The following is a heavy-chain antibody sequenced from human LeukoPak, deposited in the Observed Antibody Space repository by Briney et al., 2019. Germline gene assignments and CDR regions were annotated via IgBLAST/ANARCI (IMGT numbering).Heavy chain of an antibody. CDR3: AREIAVAGLPIDY. CDR1: GGSISSGSYY. D-gene: IGHD6-19*01. Sequence: PSETLSLTCTVSGGSISSGSYYWSWIRQPAGKGLEWIGRIYTSGSTNYNPSLKSRVTISVDTSKNQFSLKLTSVAAADTAVYYCAREIAVAGLPIDYWGQGTLVTVSS. J-gene: IGHJ4*02. CDR2: IYTSGST. V-gene: IGHV4-61*02.